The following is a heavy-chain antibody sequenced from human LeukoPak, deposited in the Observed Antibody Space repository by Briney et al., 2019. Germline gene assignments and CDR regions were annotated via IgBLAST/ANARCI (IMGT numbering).Heavy chain of an antibody. J-gene: IGHJ5*02. V-gene: IGHV1-18*01. CDR2: ISAYNGKT. Sequence: VASVKVSCKPSLYTFTSYGISWVRQAPGQGLEWMGWISAYNGKTNYTQKLQGRVTMTTDTSTSTAYMELRSLRSDDTVVYYCARITQYCSSASCYRGFNWFDPWGQGTLVTVSS. CDR3: ARITQYCSSASCYRGFNWFDP. D-gene: IGHD2-2*01. CDR1: LYTFTSYG.